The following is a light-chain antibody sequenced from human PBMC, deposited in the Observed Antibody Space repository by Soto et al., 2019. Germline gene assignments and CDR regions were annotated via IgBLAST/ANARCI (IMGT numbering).Light chain of an antibody. CDR2: RND. V-gene: IGLV1-47*01. CDR3: AIWDDSLSGVV. J-gene: IGLJ3*02. Sequence: QSVLTQPPSASGTPGQRVTISCSGSSSNIGSNYVYWYQQLPGTAPKLLIHRNDQRPSGIPDRFSGSKSGTSASLAISGLRSEHEADYYCAIWDDSLSGVVFGGGTKLTVL. CDR1: SSNIGSNY.